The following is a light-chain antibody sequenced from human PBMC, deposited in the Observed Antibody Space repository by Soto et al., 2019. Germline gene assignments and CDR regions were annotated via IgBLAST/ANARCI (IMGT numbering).Light chain of an antibody. CDR1: QSVSSSY. J-gene: IGKJ2*01. CDR2: GAS. V-gene: IGKV3-20*01. CDR3: QQFGGTPPYT. Sequence: IVLTQSPCSLSLSPGERATLSCRASQSVSSSYLAWYQQKPGQTPRLLIYGASSRATGIPDRFSGSGSGTDFLLTISSLVPHDFAVYYCQQFGGTPPYTFGQGTKLEIK.